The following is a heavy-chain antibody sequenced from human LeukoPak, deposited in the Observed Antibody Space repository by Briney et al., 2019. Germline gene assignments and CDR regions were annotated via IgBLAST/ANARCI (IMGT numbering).Heavy chain of an antibody. CDR3: AKEGYDSSGYYPPNFDY. CDR1: GFTFSVYA. D-gene: IGHD3-22*01. Sequence: GGSLRLSCAASGFTFSVYAMNWVRQAPGKGLEWVSAISGSGGSTYYADSVKGRFTISRDNSKDTLYLQMNSLRAEDTAVYYCAKEGYDSSGYYPPNFDYWGQGTLVTVSS. J-gene: IGHJ4*02. CDR2: ISGSGGST. V-gene: IGHV3-23*01.